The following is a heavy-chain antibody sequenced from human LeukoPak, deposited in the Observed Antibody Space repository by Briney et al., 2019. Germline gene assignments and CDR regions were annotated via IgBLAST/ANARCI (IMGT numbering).Heavy chain of an antibody. CDR2: IYHSGST. Sequence: PSETLSLTCTVSGGSISSYYWSWTRQPPGKGLEWIGYIYHSGSTNYNPSLKSRVTISVDTSKNQFSLKLSSVTAADTAVYYCARVVSAVMFDYWGQGTLVTVSS. V-gene: IGHV4-59*01. CDR1: GGSISSYY. D-gene: IGHD6-13*01. J-gene: IGHJ4*02. CDR3: ARVVSAVMFDY.